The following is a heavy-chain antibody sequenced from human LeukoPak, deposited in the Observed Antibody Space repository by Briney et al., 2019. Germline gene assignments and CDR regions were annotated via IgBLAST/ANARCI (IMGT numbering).Heavy chain of an antibody. V-gene: IGHV3-30*02. J-gene: IGHJ4*02. Sequence: GGSLRLSCAASGFTFSSYGMHWVRQAPGKGLEWVAFIRYDGSNKYYADSVKGRFTISRDNSKNTLYLQMNSLRAEDTAVYYCAKWEYYYDSSGYYPYDYWGQGTLVTVSS. CDR3: AKWEYYYDSSGYYPYDY. CDR1: GFTFSSYG. D-gene: IGHD3-22*01. CDR2: IRYDGSNK.